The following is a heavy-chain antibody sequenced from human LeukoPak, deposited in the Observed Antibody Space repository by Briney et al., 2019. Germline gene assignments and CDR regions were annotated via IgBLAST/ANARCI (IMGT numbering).Heavy chain of an antibody. V-gene: IGHV3-11*01. Sequence: GGSLRLSCAASGFTFSDYYMSWIRQAPGKGLEWVSYISSSGSTIYYADSVKGRFTISRDNSKNTLYLQMNSLRAEDTAVYYCAKRPRLIAVAGYFDYWGQGTLVTVSS. CDR3: AKRPRLIAVAGYFDY. CDR2: ISSSGSTI. D-gene: IGHD6-19*01. CDR1: GFTFSDYY. J-gene: IGHJ4*02.